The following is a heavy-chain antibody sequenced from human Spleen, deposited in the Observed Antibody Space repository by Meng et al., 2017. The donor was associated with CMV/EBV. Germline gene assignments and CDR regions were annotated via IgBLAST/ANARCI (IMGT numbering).Heavy chain of an antibody. CDR2: IIHGGSP. D-gene: IGHD2-8*02. Sequence: QVQLQQWGVGLLKPSDTLSLTCAVNGGSLSGAYCNWIRQPPGKGVEWIGEIIHGGSPSYNPSLRSRVTISIDTSKNPLSLMLSSVTAADTAVYYCARRPTGIDYWGQGTLVTVSS. V-gene: IGHV4-34*02. CDR1: GGSLSGAY. J-gene: IGHJ4*02. CDR3: ARRPTGIDY.